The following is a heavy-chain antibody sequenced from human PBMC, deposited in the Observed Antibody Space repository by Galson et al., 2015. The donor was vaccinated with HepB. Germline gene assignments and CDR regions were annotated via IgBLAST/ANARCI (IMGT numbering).Heavy chain of an antibody. CDR1: GFTFSSYA. CDR3: AKDPFDSSGYYYIFDY. D-gene: IGHD3-22*01. J-gene: IGHJ4*02. Sequence: SLRLSCAASGFTFSSYAMSWVRQAPGKGLEWDSAISGSGGSTYYADSVKGRFTISRDNSKNTLYLQMNSLRAEDTAVYYCAKDPFDSSGYYYIFDYWGQGTLVTVSS. CDR2: ISGSGGST. V-gene: IGHV3-23*01.